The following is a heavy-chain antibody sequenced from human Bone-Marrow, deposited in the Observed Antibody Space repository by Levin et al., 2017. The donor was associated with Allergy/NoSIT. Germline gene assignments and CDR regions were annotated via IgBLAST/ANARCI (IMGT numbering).Heavy chain of an antibody. CDR2: ISESGSHT. CDR3: VANVDEAMFDY. V-gene: IGHV3-23*01. Sequence: GGSLRLSCAASGFTFNNYAMNWVRQAPGKGLEWVSAISESGSHTFYADSVKGRFTISRDNSRNTLYLQMNGLRAEETAVYYCVANVDEAMFDYWGQGTQVTVSS. D-gene: IGHD4/OR15-4a*01. CDR1: GFTFNNYA. J-gene: IGHJ4*02.